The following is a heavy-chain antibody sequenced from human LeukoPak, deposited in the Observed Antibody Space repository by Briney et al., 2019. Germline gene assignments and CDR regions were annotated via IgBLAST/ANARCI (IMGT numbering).Heavy chain of an antibody. CDR3: ARDSESLPAAHGAFDI. D-gene: IGHD2-2*01. J-gene: IGHJ3*02. V-gene: IGHV1-18*04. Sequence: GASVKVSCKASGYTFTGYYMHWVRQAPGQGLEWMGWISAYNGNTNYAQKLQGRVTMTTDTSTSTAYMELRSLRSDDTAVYYCARDSESLPAAHGAFDIWGQGTMVTVSS. CDR1: GYTFTGYY. CDR2: ISAYNGNT.